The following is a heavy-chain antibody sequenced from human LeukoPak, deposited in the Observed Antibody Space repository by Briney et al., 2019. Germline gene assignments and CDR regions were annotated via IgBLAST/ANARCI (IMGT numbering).Heavy chain of an antibody. D-gene: IGHD3-10*01. CDR1: GFTFSSSG. Sequence: GRSLRLSCAASGFTFSSSGMHWVRQAPGKGLEWVAVISYDGSNTYYADSVKGRFTISRDNSKNMLYLQMNSLRAEDTAVYYCAKPYYYGSRSYMDYWGQGTLVTVSS. J-gene: IGHJ4*02. CDR2: ISYDGSNT. CDR3: AKPYYYGSRSYMDY. V-gene: IGHV3-30*18.